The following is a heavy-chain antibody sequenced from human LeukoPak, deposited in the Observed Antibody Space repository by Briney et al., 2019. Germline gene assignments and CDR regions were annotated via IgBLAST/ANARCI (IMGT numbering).Heavy chain of an antibody. J-gene: IGHJ4*02. CDR2: INSDGSST. D-gene: IGHD3-22*01. CDR1: GFTFSSYW. CDR3: ARGRRYYDSSGYYYVFDY. V-gene: IGHV3-74*01. Sequence: GGSLRLSCAASGFTFSSYWMHWVRQAPGKGLVWVSRINSDGSSTSYADSVKGRFTISRDNAKNTLYLRMNSLRAEDTAVYYCARGRRYYDSSGYYYVFDYWGQGTLVTVSS.